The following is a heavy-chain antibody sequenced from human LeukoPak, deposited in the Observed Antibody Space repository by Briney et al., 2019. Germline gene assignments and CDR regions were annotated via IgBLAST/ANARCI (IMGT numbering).Heavy chain of an antibody. D-gene: IGHD3-10*01. Sequence: SGTLSLTCTVSGGSISSYYWSWIRQPAGKGLEWIGRIYTSGSTNYNPALKSRVPMSVDTSKNQFSLKLSSVTAADTAVYYCARDSEGNRGRSFDYWGQGTLVTVSS. V-gene: IGHV4-4*07. J-gene: IGHJ4*02. CDR2: IYTSGST. CDR1: GGSISSYY. CDR3: ARDSEGNRGRSFDY.